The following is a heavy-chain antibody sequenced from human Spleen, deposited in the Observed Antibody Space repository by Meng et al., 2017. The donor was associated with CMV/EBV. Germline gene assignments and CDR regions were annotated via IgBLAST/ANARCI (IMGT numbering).Heavy chain of an antibody. V-gene: IGHV3-30*02. D-gene: IGHD3-22*01. J-gene: IGHJ3*02. CDR3: ARAFYDREQGAFDI. CDR1: GFTFSSYG. CDR2: IRYDGSNK. Sequence: GGSLRLSCAASGFTFSSYGMHWVRQAPGKGLEWVAFIRYDGSNKYYADSVKGRFTISRDNSKNTLYLQMNSLRAEDTAVYYCARAFYDREQGAFDIWGQGTMVTVSS.